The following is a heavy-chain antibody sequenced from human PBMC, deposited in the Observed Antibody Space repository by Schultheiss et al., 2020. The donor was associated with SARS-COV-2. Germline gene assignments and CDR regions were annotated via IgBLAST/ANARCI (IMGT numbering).Heavy chain of an antibody. D-gene: IGHD3-3*01. CDR2: IYYSGST. CDR3: ARGYRSEWLLYENWFDP. J-gene: IGHJ5*02. Sequence: SETLSLTCTVSGGSVSSGSYYWSWIRQPPGKGLEWIGYIYYSGSTNYNPSLKSRVTISVDTSKNQFSLKLSSVTAADTAVYYCARGYRSEWLLYENWFDPWGQGTLVTVSS. V-gene: IGHV4-61*01. CDR1: GGSVSSGSYY.